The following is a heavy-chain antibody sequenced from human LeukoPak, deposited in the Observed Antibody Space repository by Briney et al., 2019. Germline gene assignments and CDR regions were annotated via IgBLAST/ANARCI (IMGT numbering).Heavy chain of an antibody. CDR2: IYYSGST. CDR3: ARPRASSSWLHDAFDI. J-gene: IGHJ3*02. D-gene: IGHD6-13*01. Sequence: SETLSLTCTVSGGSISSSSYYWGWIRQPPGKGLEWIGSIYYSGSTYYNPSLKSRVTISVDTSKNQFSLKLSSVTAADTAVYYCARPRASSSWLHDAFDIWGQGTMVTVSS. CDR1: GGSISSSSYY. V-gene: IGHV4-39*01.